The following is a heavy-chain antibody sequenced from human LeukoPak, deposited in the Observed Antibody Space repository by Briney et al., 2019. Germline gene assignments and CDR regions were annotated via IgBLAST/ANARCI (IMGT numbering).Heavy chain of an antibody. D-gene: IGHD3-10*01. Sequence: KPSETLSLTCAVSGGSFSGFYWSWIRQSPGKGLEWIGEYNHFGSTTYNPSLNNRVTISVDTSKNQFSLTMISVTAADTAVYYCARGNRQLAYYGSGSRLPYDSWGQGSLVTVSS. CDR2: YNHFGST. CDR1: GGSFSGFY. CDR3: ARGNRQLAYYGSGSRLPYDS. V-gene: IGHV4-34*01. J-gene: IGHJ4*02.